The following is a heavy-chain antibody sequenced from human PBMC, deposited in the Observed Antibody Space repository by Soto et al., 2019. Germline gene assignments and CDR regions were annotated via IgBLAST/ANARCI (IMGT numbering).Heavy chain of an antibody. CDR1: GDSVSSNSAA. CDR3: ARLYSSGWYSRYYYYGMDV. CDR2: TYYRSKWYN. J-gene: IGHJ6*02. D-gene: IGHD6-19*01. Sequence: SQTLSLTCAISGDSVSSNSAAWNWIRPSPSRGLEWLGRTYYRSKWYNDYAVSVKSRITINPDTSKNQFSLQLNSVTPEDTAVYYCARLYSSGWYSRYYYYGMDVWGQGTTVTVSS. V-gene: IGHV6-1*01.